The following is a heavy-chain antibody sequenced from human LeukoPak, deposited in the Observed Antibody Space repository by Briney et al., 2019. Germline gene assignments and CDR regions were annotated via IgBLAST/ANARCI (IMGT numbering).Heavy chain of an antibody. CDR1: GFTFSSYA. V-gene: IGHV3-23*01. Sequence: PGGSLRLSCAASGFTFSSYAMSWVRQAPGKGLEWVSAISGSGGSTYYADSVKGRFTISRDNAKSSLYLQMNSLRAEDTAVYYCARERGSYDSSGYYLDYWGQGTLVTVSS. D-gene: IGHD3-22*01. CDR2: ISGSGGST. CDR3: ARERGSYDSSGYYLDY. J-gene: IGHJ4*02.